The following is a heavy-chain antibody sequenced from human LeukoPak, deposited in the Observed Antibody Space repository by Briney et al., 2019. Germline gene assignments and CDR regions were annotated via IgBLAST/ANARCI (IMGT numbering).Heavy chain of an antibody. CDR3: ARVHRCWGGVDY. D-gene: IGHD3-16*01. V-gene: IGHV4-59*12. CDR1: GGSINSYY. CDR2: IYHSGST. J-gene: IGHJ4*02. Sequence: SETLSLTCTVSGGSINSYYWSWIRQPPGKGLEWIGYIYHSGSTYYNPSLKSRVTISVDRSKNQFSLKLSSVTAAATAVSYCARVHRCWGGVDYWGQGTLVTVSS.